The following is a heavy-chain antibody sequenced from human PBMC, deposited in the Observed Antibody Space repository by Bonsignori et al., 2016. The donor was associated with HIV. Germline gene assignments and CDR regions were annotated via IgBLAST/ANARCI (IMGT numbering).Heavy chain of an antibody. CDR2: ISYDGTEK. D-gene: IGHD2-2*01. V-gene: IGHV3-30-3*01. Sequence: VRQAPGKGLEWVALISYDGTEKFYPDSVRGRFTVSRDNSKNMLYLQMHSLRVEDTGLYYCATDCTSTRCRKYYYYYMDVWGRGTAVTVSS. J-gene: IGHJ6*03. CDR3: ATDCTSTRCRKYYYYYMDV.